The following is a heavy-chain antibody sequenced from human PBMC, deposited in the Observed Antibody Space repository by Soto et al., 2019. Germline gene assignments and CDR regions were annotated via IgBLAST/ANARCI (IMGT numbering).Heavy chain of an antibody. V-gene: IGHV5-51*01. CDR2: FYPGDSDT. D-gene: IGHD6-13*01. Sequence: EAQLVQSGAEVKKPGESLKISCKGSGYRFTSYWIGWVRQIPGKGLEWMGIFYPGDSDTRVSPPFQGQVTISADKSISTDYLQWSSLKAADTAIYYCALSSVAAAGFDYWGQGTVVTVSS. J-gene: IGHJ4*02. CDR3: ALSSVAAAGFDY. CDR1: GYRFTSYW.